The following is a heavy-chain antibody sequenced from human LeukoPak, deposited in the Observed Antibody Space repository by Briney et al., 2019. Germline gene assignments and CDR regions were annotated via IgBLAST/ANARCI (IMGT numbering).Heavy chain of an antibody. V-gene: IGHV1-46*01. CDR3: AREYYYGSGSPTMNY. CDR1: GYTFTSYY. D-gene: IGHD3-10*01. CDR2: INPSGGGT. J-gene: IGHJ4*02. Sequence: ASVKVSCKASGYTFTSYYMHWVRQAPGQGLEWMGIINPSGGGTSYAQKFQGRVTMTRDTSTSTVYTELSSLRSEDTAVYYCAREYYYGSGSPTMNYWGQGTLVTVSS.